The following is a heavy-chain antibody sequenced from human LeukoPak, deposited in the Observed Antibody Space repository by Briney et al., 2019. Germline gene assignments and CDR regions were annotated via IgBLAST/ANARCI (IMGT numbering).Heavy chain of an antibody. CDR1: GYTFTDYY. V-gene: IGHV1-2*02. J-gene: IGHJ4*02. D-gene: IGHD1-26*01. Sequence: ASVKVSCKAYGYTFTDYYMHWVRQAPGQGLEWMGWINPNSGGTNYAQKFQGRVTMTRDTSIRTAYLELSRLRSDDAAVDYCAREGPIVGATHLVDYWGQGTLVTVSS. CDR2: INPNSGGT. CDR3: AREGPIVGATHLVDY.